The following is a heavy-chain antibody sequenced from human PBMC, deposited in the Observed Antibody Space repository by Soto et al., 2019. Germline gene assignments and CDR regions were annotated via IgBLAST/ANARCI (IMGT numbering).Heavy chain of an antibody. D-gene: IGHD1-26*01. J-gene: IGHJ4*02. CDR1: GGSISSSSYY. CDR2: IYYSGST. Sequence: PSETLSLTCTVSGGSISSSSYYWGWIRQPPGKGLEWIGSIYYSGSTYYNPSLKSRVTISVDTSKNQFSLKLSSVTAADTAVYYCARVWELHYYFDYWGQGTLVTVSS. CDR3: ARVWELHYYFDY. V-gene: IGHV4-39*01.